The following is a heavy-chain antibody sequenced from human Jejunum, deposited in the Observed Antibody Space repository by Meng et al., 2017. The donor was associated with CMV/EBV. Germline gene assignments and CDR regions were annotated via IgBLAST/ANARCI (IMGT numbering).Heavy chain of an antibody. Sequence: LKISCAASGFTFSSYGIHWVSKEPRKGMVWVSSISNRGSFKACADSVKGRFKVTRENAKNTAYLQMNSLTVEDEAVYYCGDFEAGWGLGTRVTVSS. CDR2: ISNRGSFK. D-gene: IGHD3-3*01. CDR3: GDFEAG. CDR1: GFTFSSYG. V-gene: IGHV3-74*01. J-gene: IGHJ4*02.